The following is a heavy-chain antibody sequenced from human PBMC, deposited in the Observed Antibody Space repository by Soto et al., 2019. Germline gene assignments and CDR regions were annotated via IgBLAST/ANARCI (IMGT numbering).Heavy chain of an antibody. V-gene: IGHV1-8*01. J-gene: IGHJ6*02. D-gene: IGHD3-3*01. CDR1: GGTLSSYA. CDR3: ARERKFDFWRKGLDV. Sequence: ASVKVSCKDSGGTLSSYAITWVRLAPGQGLEWLGWMDPNSGSTGYAQNFQGRITMTRNISRNTAHMELSSLQSEDTAVYYCARERKFDFWRKGLDVWGQGTTVTVSS. CDR2: MDPNSGST.